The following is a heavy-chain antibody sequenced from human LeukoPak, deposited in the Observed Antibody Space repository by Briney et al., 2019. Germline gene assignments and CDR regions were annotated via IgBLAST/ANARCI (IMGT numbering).Heavy chain of an antibody. Sequence: GGSLRLSCAASGFTFSNFAMHWVRQAPGKGLEWVAVISYDGDNEYYADSVKGQFTISRDNSKDRLYLQMNSLRPEDTAMYYCARVRGGRTWYYYGMDVWGRGTTVTVSS. V-gene: IGHV3-30-3*01. D-gene: IGHD3-16*01. J-gene: IGHJ6*02. CDR3: ARVRGGRTWYYYGMDV. CDR1: GFTFSNFA. CDR2: ISYDGDNE.